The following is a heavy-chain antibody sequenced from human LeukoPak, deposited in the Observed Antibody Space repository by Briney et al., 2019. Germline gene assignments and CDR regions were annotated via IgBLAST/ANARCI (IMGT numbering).Heavy chain of an antibody. J-gene: IGHJ4*02. CDR3: ARKGVSDLYYFDS. Sequence: ASQTLSLTCTVSGGSISSGDYYWSWIRQPPGKGLEWMGNIYYSGSTNYNSSLKSRVTISVDTSKNQISLKLRSVTAADTAVYYCARKGVSDLYYFDSWGQGTLVTVSS. CDR1: GGSISSGDYY. V-gene: IGHV4-61*08. CDR2: IYYSGST. D-gene: IGHD3-16*01.